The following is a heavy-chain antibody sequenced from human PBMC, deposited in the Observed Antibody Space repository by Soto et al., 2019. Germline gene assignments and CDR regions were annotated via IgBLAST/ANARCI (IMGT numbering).Heavy chain of an antibody. CDR1: GYTFISYG. V-gene: IGHV1-18*01. Sequence: QVQLVQSGAEVKKPGASVKVSCKASGYTFISYGISWVRQAPGQGLEWMGWISAYNGNTKYAQKVQDRVTMTTDTSKSTAYMELRSLRSDDTAVYYCARDFRAGIYYGSGSSVDYWGQGTLVTVSS. D-gene: IGHD3-10*01. CDR3: ARDFRAGIYYGSGSSVDY. CDR2: ISAYNGNT. J-gene: IGHJ4*02.